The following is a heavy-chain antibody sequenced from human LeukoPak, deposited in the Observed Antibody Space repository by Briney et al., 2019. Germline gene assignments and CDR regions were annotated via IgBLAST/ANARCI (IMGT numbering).Heavy chain of an antibody. V-gene: IGHV4-31*03. Sequence: SETLSLTCTVSGGSISSGGYYWSWIRQHPGKGLEWIGYIYYSGSTYYNPSLKSRVTISVDTSKNQCSLKLSTVTAEDTAVYYCASAVATIYYWGERTLVTVSS. CDR2: IYYSGST. J-gene: IGHJ4*02. CDR3: ASAVATIYY. CDR1: GGSISSGGYY. D-gene: IGHD5-12*01.